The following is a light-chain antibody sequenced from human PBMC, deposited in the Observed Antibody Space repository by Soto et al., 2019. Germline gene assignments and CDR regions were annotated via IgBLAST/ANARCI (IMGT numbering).Light chain of an antibody. CDR2: DDS. J-gene: IGLJ2*01. CDR3: KLYDARHDHVV. Sequence: SSELTQPPSLSAAPGQTARITCGGDNSGSNNVHWYQQQAGQAPKLVVYDDSDRPSGTPERFSGSNSGNTATLTISGVEAGDEADYYCKLYDARHDHVVFGGGTKLTVL. CDR1: NSGSNN. V-gene: IGLV3-21*02.